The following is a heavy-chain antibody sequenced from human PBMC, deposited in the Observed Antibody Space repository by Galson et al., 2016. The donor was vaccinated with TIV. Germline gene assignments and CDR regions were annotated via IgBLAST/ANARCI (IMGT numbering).Heavy chain of an antibody. CDR1: GFTLSSYA. Sequence: SLRLTCAASGFTLSSYAMHWVRQAPGKGLEWVSGIVVTVGTTYYEDSVKGRFSISRDNSKNTLYLQMNSLRGEDTDLYYCTRRKNYGGDAFDLWGQGTLVTVSS. D-gene: IGHD4-23*01. CDR3: TRRKNYGGDAFDL. CDR2: IVVTVGTT. V-gene: IGHV3-23*01. J-gene: IGHJ3*01.